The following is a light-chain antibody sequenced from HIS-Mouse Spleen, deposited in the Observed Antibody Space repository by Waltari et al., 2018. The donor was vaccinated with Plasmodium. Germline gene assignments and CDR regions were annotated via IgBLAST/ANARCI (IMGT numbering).Light chain of an antibody. Sequence: EIVMTQSPATLSVSAGERATLPCRASQSVSSNLAWYQQNPGQAPRLLIYGASTRATGIPARFSGSGSGTEFTLTISSLQSEDFAVYYCQQYNNWSFTFGPGTKVDIK. CDR1: QSVSSN. CDR2: GAS. J-gene: IGKJ3*01. V-gene: IGKV3-15*01. CDR3: QQYNNWSFT.